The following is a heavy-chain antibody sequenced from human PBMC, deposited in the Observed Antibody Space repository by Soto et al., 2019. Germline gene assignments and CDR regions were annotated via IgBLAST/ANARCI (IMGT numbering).Heavy chain of an antibody. V-gene: IGHV3-30*18. D-gene: IGHD1-26*01. CDR2: ISYDGSNK. J-gene: IGHJ6*02. CDR3: AKVAGRNSGSYYYYGMDV. CDR1: GFTFSSYG. Sequence: QVQLVESGGGVVQPGRSLRLSCAASGFTFSSYGMHWVRQAPGKGLEWVAVISYDGSNKYYADSVKGRFTISRDNSKNTRYLQMNSLRAEDTAVYYCAKVAGRNSGSYYYYGMDVWGQGTTVTVSS.